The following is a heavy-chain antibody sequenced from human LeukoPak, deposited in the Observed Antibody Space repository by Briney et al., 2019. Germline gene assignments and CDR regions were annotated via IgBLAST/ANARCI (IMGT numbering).Heavy chain of an antibody. Sequence: SETLSLTCAVSGGSISSRNWWSWVRQPPGKGLEWIAEIHHSGSTNYNPSLKSRVTISLDTSRNQFSLKLNSVTAADTAVYYCAKSNGYGLVDIWGQGTMVTVSS. J-gene: IGHJ3*02. V-gene: IGHV4-4*02. CDR1: GGSISSRNW. CDR2: IHHSGST. D-gene: IGHD3-10*01. CDR3: AKSNGYGLVDI.